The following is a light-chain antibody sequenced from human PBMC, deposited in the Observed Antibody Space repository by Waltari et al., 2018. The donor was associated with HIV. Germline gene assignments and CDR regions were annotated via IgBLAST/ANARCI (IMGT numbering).Light chain of an antibody. CDR3: AAWDDSLSGPWV. CDR2: RNN. V-gene: IGLV1-47*01. Sequence: QSVLTQPPSVSGTPGQRGSISCSGSSSTIGSNSVYWYQQLPGTAPKLLIYRNNQRPSGVPDLFSGSKSGTSASLAISGLRSEDEADYYCAAWDDSLSGPWVFGGGTKLTVL. CDR1: SSTIGSNS. J-gene: IGLJ3*02.